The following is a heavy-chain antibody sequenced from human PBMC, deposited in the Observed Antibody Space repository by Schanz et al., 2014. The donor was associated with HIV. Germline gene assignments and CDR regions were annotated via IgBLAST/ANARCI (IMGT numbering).Heavy chain of an antibody. CDR3: ARDVPSGGFDY. CDR2: TYYSGST. J-gene: IGHJ4*02. V-gene: IGHV4-31*03. D-gene: IGHD3-10*01. CDR1: GDSISSGGHF. Sequence: QVQLQESGPGLVKPSQTLSLTCTVSGDSISSGGHFWTWIRQHPGKGLEWIGYTYYSGSTYYNPSLKSRVSISVDTSKNRFSLKLSSVTAADTAVYYCARDVPSGGFDYWGQGTLVTVSS.